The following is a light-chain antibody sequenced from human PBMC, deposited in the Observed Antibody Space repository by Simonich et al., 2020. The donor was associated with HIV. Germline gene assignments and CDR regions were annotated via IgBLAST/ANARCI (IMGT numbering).Light chain of an antibody. CDR3: SSYTTSSTFV. J-gene: IGLJ3*02. CDR1: SGDVGGYNY. Sequence: QSALTQPASVSGSPVQSITISCTGTSGDVGGYNYFSWYQQHPGKAPKLMIYDVSKRPSGVSNRFSGSKSGNTASLTISGLQAVDEADYYCSSYTTSSTFVFGGGTKLAVL. V-gene: IGLV2-14*01. CDR2: DVS.